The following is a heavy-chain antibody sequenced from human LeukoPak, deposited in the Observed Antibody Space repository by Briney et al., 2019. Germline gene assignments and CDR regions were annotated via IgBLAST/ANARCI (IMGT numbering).Heavy chain of an antibody. J-gene: IGHJ4*02. CDR2: IYYSGST. CDR1: GGSISSGGYY. Sequence: PPQTLSLTCTVSGGSISSGGYYWSWIRQHPGKGLEWIGYIYYSGSTYYNPSLKSRVTISVDTSKNQFSLKLSSVTAADTAVYYCARGESVTTIFDYWGQGTLVTVSS. V-gene: IGHV4-31*03. D-gene: IGHD4-17*01. CDR3: ARGESVTTIFDY.